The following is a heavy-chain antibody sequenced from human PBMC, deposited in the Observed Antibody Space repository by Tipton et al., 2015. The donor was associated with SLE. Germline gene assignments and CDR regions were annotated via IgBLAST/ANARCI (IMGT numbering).Heavy chain of an antibody. J-gene: IGHJ4*02. V-gene: IGHV3-7*01. Sequence: SLRLSCAASGFTFSSYWMSWVRQAPGKGLEWVANIKQDGSEKYYVDSVKGRFTISRDNAKNSLYLQMNRLRAEETAVYYCAREAYSGSYFDYWGQGTLVAVSS. D-gene: IGHD1-26*01. CDR1: GFTFSSYW. CDR3: AREAYSGSYFDY. CDR2: IKQDGSEK.